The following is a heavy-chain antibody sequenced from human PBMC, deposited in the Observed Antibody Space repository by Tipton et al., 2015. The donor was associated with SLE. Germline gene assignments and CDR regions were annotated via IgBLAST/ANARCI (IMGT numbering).Heavy chain of an antibody. V-gene: IGHV4-34*01. D-gene: IGHD3-22*01. Sequence: LRLSCAVYGGSFSGYYWNWIRQPPGKGLEWIGEINHSGSTTYDPSLKSRVTISVDTSKNQFSLKLSSVTAADTAVYYCARHDYDSSGYYYDWGQGTLVTVSS. CDR3: ARHDYDSSGYYYD. CDR1: GGSFSGYY. J-gene: IGHJ4*02. CDR2: INHSGST.